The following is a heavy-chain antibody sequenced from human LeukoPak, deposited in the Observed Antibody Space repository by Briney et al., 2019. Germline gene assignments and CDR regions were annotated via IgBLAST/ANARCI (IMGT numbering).Heavy chain of an antibody. Sequence: SETLSLTCAVYGGSFSGYYGSWIRQPPGKGLEWIGEINHGGSTNYNPSLKSRVTISVDTSKNQFSLKLSSVTAADTAVYYCAREEWLRFNYFDYWGQGTLVTVSS. D-gene: IGHD5-12*01. CDR3: AREEWLRFNYFDY. J-gene: IGHJ4*02. V-gene: IGHV4-34*01. CDR2: INHGGST. CDR1: GGSFSGYY.